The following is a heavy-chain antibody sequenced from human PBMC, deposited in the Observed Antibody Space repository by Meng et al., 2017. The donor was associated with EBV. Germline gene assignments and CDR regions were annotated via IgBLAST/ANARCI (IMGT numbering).Heavy chain of an antibody. D-gene: IGHD1-14*01. CDR1: GFTFSNYG. CDR2: IPSNASHNK. J-gene: IGHJ5*02. V-gene: IGHV3-30*18. Sequence: GAVVVLARTSRGLAFAASGFTFSNYGFPWIRQAPGKGPEWVAIIPSNASHNKYYADSVKGRFTISRDNSKNTLYLQMNSLRTEDTAVYYCAKDLSGRFNPWGQGTLVTVSS. CDR3: AKDLSGRFNP.